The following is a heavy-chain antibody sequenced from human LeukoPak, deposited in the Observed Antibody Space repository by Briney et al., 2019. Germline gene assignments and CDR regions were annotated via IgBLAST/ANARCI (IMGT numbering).Heavy chain of an antibody. CDR1: GFTFSGYW. CDR2: INSDGSTT. V-gene: IGHV3-74*01. J-gene: IGHJ4*02. CDR3: VRSYDY. Sequence: GGSLRLSCAASGFTFSGYWMHWLRQGPGRGLVWVSRINSDGSTTGYADPVKGRFTISRDNAKNTLYLQMNSLRAEDTAIYYCVRSYDYWGQGTLVTVSS.